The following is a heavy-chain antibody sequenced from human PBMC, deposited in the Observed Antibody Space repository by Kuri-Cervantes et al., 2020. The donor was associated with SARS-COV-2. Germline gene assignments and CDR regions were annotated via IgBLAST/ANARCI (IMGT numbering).Heavy chain of an antibody. CDR2: INPDGSYT. V-gene: IGHV3-74*01. Sequence: GGSLRLSCAASGFTFSGHWIHWVRQAPGKGLVWVYRINPDGSYTNNADFVKGRFTISRDNSKNTLYLQMNILRAEDTAVYYCSSSYDFWSGTDYYYGMDVWGQGTTVTVSS. J-gene: IGHJ6*02. CDR1: GFTFSGHW. CDR3: SSSYDFWSGTDYYYGMDV. D-gene: IGHD3-3*01.